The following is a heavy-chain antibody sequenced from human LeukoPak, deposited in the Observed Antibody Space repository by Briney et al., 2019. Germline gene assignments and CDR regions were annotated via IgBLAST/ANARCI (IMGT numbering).Heavy chain of an antibody. D-gene: IGHD3-10*01. J-gene: IGHJ5*02. CDR1: GGSFSGYY. CDR2: INHSGST. CDR3: ARGSPRGYGSGSYVRSWFDP. V-gene: IGHV4-34*01. Sequence: SETLSLTCAVYGGSFSGYYWSWIRQPPGKGLEWIGEINHSGSTNYNPSLKSRVTISVDTSKNQFSLKLSSVTAADTAVYYCARGSPRGYGSGSYVRSWFDPWGQGTLVTVPS.